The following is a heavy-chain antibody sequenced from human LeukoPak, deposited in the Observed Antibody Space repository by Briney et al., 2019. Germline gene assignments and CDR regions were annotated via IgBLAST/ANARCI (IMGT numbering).Heavy chain of an antibody. Sequence: AGGSLRLSCTASGLTFSSYSMNWVRQAPGKGLEWVSSISSSSSYIYYADSVKGRFTISRDNAKNSLYLQMNSLRAEDTAVYYCAELGITMIGGVWGKGTTVTISS. V-gene: IGHV3-21*01. CDR1: GLTFSSYS. J-gene: IGHJ6*04. CDR3: AELGITMIGGV. D-gene: IGHD3-10*02. CDR2: ISSSSSYI.